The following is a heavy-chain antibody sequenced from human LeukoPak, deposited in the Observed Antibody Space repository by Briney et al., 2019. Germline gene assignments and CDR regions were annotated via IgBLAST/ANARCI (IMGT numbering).Heavy chain of an antibody. J-gene: IGHJ5*02. CDR3: ARDTSEGDYAWWFDP. Sequence: ASVKVSCKASGYSFTSHYMHWVRQAPGQGLEWMGLIDPRGTATRYAESFQGRLTLTRDLSTSTDYMELSSLRSDDTAVYFCARDTSEGDYAWWFDPWGQGTLVTVAS. D-gene: IGHD3-16*01. V-gene: IGHV1-46*01. CDR1: GYSFTSHY. CDR2: IDPRGTAT.